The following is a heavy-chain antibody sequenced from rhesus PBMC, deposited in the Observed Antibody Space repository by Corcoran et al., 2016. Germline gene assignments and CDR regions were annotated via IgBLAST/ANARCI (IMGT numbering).Heavy chain of an antibody. J-gene: IGHJ4*01. CDR3: ARDPATGTTEIVDY. CDR2: INYSGSP. V-gene: IGHV4-122*02. Sequence: QVQLQESGPGLVKPSETLSLTCAVSGGSISSGYYYWRWIRQPPGKGLEWIGYINYSGSPRYNPSLKSRVTSSRDTSKNQVALKLSAVTAADTAVYYCARDPATGTTEIVDYWGQGVLVTVSS. CDR1: GGSISSGYYY. D-gene: IGHD1-26*01.